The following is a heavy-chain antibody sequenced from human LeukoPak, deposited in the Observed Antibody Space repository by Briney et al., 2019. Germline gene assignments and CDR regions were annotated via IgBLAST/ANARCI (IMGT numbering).Heavy chain of an antibody. CDR1: GGSIRSGVYS. CDR3: ARAGSLYYYYYGMDV. J-gene: IGHJ6*02. D-gene: IGHD6-25*01. CDR2: IYYSGST. V-gene: IGHV4-31*03. Sequence: SQTLSLTCTVSGGSIRSGVYSWNWIRQHPGKGLEWIGYIYYSGSTYYNPSLTSRVTMSVDTSKNQFSLKLSSVTAADTAVYYCARAGSLYYYYYGMDVWGQGTTVTVSS.